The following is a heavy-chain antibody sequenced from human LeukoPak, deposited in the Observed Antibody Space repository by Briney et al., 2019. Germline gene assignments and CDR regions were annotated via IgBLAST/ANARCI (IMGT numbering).Heavy chain of an antibody. Sequence: SETLSLTCTVSGGSISSSGYYWGWIRQPPGKGLEWIGSIYYSGSTYYNPSLKSRVTVSVDTSKNHFSLNLKSVTAADTAVYYCAREDGSSGYDDFWGRGTLVTVSS. CDR1: GGSISSSGYY. J-gene: IGHJ4*02. CDR2: IYYSGST. D-gene: IGHD5-12*01. V-gene: IGHV4-39*02. CDR3: AREDGSSGYDDF.